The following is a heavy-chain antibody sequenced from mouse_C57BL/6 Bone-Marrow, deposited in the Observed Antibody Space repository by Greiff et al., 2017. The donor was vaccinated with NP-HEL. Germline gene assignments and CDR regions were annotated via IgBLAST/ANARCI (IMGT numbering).Heavy chain of an antibody. CDR1: GYAFTNYL. Sequence: VQLQQSGAELVRPGTSVKVSCKASGYAFTNYLIEWVKQRPGQGLEWIGVINPGSGGTNYNEKFKGKATLTADKSSSTAYMQLSSLTSEDSAVYFCARSSNYVGDYWGQGTTLTVSS. V-gene: IGHV1-54*01. CDR3: ARSSNYVGDY. J-gene: IGHJ2*01. CDR2: INPGSGGT. D-gene: IGHD2-5*01.